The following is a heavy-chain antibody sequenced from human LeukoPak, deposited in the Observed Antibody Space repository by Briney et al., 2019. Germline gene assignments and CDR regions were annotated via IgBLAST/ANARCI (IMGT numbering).Heavy chain of an antibody. V-gene: IGHV3-48*02. CDR3: VRSKTYFFEY. D-gene: IGHD1-26*01. J-gene: IGHJ4*02. Sequence: GGSLRLSCAASGFTFSSYSMNWVRQAPGKGLEWLSYITSSSSNIYYADSVKGRFTISRDNAKNSLYLQMNSLIDEDTALYYCVRSKTYFFEYWGQGALVTVSS. CDR1: GFTFSSYS. CDR2: ITSSSSNI.